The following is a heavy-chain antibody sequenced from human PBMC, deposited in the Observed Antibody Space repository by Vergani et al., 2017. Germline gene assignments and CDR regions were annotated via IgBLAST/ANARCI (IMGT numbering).Heavy chain of an antibody. Sequence: QVQLVQSGAEVKKPGSSVKVSCKASGGTFNNYAISWVRQAPGQGLEWMGGILPIFGTTNYAQKFQGRVTITADESTSTAYMELSSLRSEDTAVYYCARVTYYYDSRGYYSYWGQGPLVTVSS. V-gene: IGHV1-69*01. J-gene: IGHJ4*02. CDR1: GGTFNNYA. CDR2: ILPIFGTT. D-gene: IGHD3-22*01. CDR3: ARVTYYYDSRGYYSY.